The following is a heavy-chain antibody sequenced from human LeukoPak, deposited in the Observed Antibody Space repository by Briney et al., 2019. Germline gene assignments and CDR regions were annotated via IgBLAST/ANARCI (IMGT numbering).Heavy chain of an antibody. D-gene: IGHD4-17*01. CDR3: ARTIYGDYETYYYYGMDV. J-gene: IGHJ6*02. Sequence: PGGSLRLSCAASGFTFDRYSMNWVRQAPGKGLEWLSYISNSGSTIYYADSMKGRLTVSRDNAKNSLDLQMNSLRAEDTAVYYCARTIYGDYETYYYYGMDVWGQGTTVTVSS. CDR2: ISNSGSTI. CDR1: GFTFDRYS. V-gene: IGHV3-48*01.